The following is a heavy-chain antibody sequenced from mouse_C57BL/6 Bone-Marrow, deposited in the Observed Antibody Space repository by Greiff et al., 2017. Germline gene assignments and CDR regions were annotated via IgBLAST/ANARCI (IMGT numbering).Heavy chain of an antibody. Sequence: EVQLVESGAELVRPGASVKLSCTASGFNIKDDYMHWVKQRPEQGLEWIGWIDPENGDTEYASKFQGKATITADTSSNTAYLQLSSLTSEDTAVYYCTTYGTPFWGQGTTLTVSS. CDR2: IDPENGDT. CDR1: GFNIKDDY. CDR3: TTYGTPF. J-gene: IGHJ2*01. V-gene: IGHV14-4*01. D-gene: IGHD1-1*01.